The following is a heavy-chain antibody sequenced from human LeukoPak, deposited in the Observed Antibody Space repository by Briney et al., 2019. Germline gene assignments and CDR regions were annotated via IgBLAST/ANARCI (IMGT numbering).Heavy chain of an antibody. CDR2: ISPDSGDT. V-gene: IGHV1-2*02. CDR3: AREESSCSGGSCYIDY. J-gene: IGHJ4*02. D-gene: IGHD2-15*01. Sequence: ASVKVSCKASGYTFTGYYMHWVRQAPGQGLEWMGWISPDSGDTNYAQKFQGRVTMTRDTSISAAYMELSRLTSGDTAVFYCAREESSCSGGSCYIDYWGQGTLVTVSS. CDR1: GYTFTGYY.